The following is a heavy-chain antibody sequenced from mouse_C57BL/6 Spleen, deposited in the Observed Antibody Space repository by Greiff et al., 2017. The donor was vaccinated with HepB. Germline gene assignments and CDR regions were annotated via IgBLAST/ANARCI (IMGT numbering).Heavy chain of an antibody. CDR3: AREGGPYYFDY. J-gene: IGHJ2*01. CDR1: GFTFSSYA. CDR2: ISVGGSYT. V-gene: IGHV5-4*01. Sequence: EVMLVESGGGLVKPGGSLKLSCAASGFTFSSYAMSWVRQTPEKRLEWVATISVGGSYTYYPDNVKGRFTISRDNAKNNLYLQMSHLKSEDTAMYYCAREGGPYYFDYWGQGTTLTVSS.